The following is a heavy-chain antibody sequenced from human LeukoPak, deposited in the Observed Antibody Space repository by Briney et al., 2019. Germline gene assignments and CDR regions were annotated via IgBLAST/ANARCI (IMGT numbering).Heavy chain of an antibody. CDR1: GYTFTSYG. CDR2: INPNSGGT. Sequence: ASVKVSCKASGYTFTSYGISWVRQAPGQGLEWMGWINPNSGGTNYAQKFQGRVTMTRDTSISTAYMELSRLGSDDTAVYYCARDSLSSYYDSSGPDAFDIWGQGTMVTVSS. V-gene: IGHV1-2*02. D-gene: IGHD3-22*01. CDR3: ARDSLSSYYDSSGPDAFDI. J-gene: IGHJ3*02.